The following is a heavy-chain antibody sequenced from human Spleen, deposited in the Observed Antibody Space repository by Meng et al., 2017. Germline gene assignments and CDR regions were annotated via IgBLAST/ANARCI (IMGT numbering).Heavy chain of an antibody. CDR2: FNPNNGFT. D-gene: IGHD4-23*01. J-gene: IGHJ4*02. Sequence: QVQLVQSGAEVKKPGASVKVSCKASGYTFTDYYMHWVRQAPGEGLEWMGRFNPNNGFTHYSQKFQGRVTITADKSTSTAYMELSSLTSEDTAVYYCARESDYGGNSGPLYYFDYWGQGTLVTVSS. CDR1: GYTFTDYY. CDR3: ARESDYGGNSGPLYYFDY. V-gene: IGHV1-2*06.